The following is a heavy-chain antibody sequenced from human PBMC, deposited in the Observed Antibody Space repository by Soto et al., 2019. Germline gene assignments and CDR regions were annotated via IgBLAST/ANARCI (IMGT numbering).Heavy chain of an antibody. D-gene: IGHD5-18*01. V-gene: IGHV3-64D*06. CDR1: GFPFSNSV. CDR2: ISSNGVST. J-gene: IGHJ4*02. Sequence: GGSLRLSCSASGFPFSNSVMHWVRQAPGRGLEDLSAISSNGVSTYYADSVKGRFTISRDNSKNKLYLQLSSLRPEDTAIYYCMTADTTMTEGRYFGYWGQGTLVTVSS. CDR3: MTADTTMTEGRYFGY.